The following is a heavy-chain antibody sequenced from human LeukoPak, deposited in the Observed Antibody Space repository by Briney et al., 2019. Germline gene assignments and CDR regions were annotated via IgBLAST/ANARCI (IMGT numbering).Heavy chain of an antibody. CDR1: GYSISSGYY. D-gene: IGHD3-10*01. J-gene: IGHJ4*02. Sequence: SETLSLTCAVSGYSISSGYYWGWIRQPPGKGLEWIGSIYHSGSTYYNPSLKSRVTISVDTSKNQFSLKLSSATAADTAVYYCARSVRGEDYWGQGTLVTVSS. V-gene: IGHV4-38-2*01. CDR3: ARSVRGEDY. CDR2: IYHSGST.